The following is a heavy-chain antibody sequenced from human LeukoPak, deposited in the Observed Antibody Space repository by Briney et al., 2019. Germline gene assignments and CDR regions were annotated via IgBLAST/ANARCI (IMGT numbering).Heavy chain of an antibody. CDR1: GFTFSSYS. CDR2: ISSSSSTI. J-gene: IGHJ4*02. CDR3: ARDPPGSSSWYMDF. Sequence: PGGSLRLSCAASGFTFSSYSMNWVRQAPGKGLEWVSYISSSSSTIYYADSVKGRFTISRDNAKNSLYLQMNSLRDEDTAVYYCARDPPGSSSWYMDFWGQGTLVTVSS. D-gene: IGHD6-13*01. V-gene: IGHV3-48*02.